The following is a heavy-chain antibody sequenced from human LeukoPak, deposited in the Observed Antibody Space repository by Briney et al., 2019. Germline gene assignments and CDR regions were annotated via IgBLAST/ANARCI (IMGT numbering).Heavy chain of an antibody. D-gene: IGHD6-6*01. Sequence: PGGSLRLSCAASGFTFNNAWMNWVRQAPGKGLEWVSSISSGSRRIHYADSMRGRFTISRDNAKSSVYLQMHNLRVEDTATYFCARVVLDHFWGRGTLVTVSS. CDR1: GFTFNNAW. V-gene: IGHV3-21*06. CDR2: ISSGSRRI. J-gene: IGHJ4*02. CDR3: ARVVLDHF.